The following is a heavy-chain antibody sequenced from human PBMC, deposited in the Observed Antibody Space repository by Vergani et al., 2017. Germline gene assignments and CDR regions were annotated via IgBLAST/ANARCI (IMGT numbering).Heavy chain of an antibody. V-gene: IGHV3-33*01. D-gene: IGHD1-26*01. CDR1: GYIFSKYG. J-gene: IGHJ4*02. Sequence: QVQLVKSGGGVVQPGRSLRLSCAASGYIFSKYGMHWVRQAPGKGLEWVAVIYNDGGVKYYADSVEGRFTISKDYSKNMLYLQMNNLRAEDTALYYCARAQVAVGATSEFDNWGQGTLVTVSS. CDR2: IYNDGGVK. CDR3: ARAQVAVGATSEFDN.